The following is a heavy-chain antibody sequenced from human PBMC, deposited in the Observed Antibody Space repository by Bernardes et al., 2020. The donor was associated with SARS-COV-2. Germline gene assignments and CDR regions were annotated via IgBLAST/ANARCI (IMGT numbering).Heavy chain of an antibody. D-gene: IGHD4-17*01. V-gene: IGHV4-31*03. CDR3: AGYPCGDSVPQNYCYFDL. CDR1: GGSISSCGYY. CDR2: MYYNQNT. Sequence: SESLSLTCTVSGGSISSCGYYWSWHPQHPGKGLEWIGNMYYNQNTFYNPSLRGRVTISLDRSKNQFPQRLNSVTAADTAVYYCAGYPCGDSVPQNYCYFDLWGRGTLVTVSS. J-gene: IGHJ2*01.